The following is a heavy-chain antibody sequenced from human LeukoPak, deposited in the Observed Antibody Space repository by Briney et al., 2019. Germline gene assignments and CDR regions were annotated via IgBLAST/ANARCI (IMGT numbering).Heavy chain of an antibody. CDR1: GFTFSAYS. J-gene: IGHJ4*02. CDR2: ISSSSSYI. CDR3: ARDLLDY. Sequence: GGSLRLSCAASGFTFSAYSMSWVRQAPGKGLEWVSCISSSSSYIYYVNSVKGRFTISRDNAKNSLFLQMNSLRAEDTAFYYCARDLLDYWGRGTLVTVSS. V-gene: IGHV3-21*04.